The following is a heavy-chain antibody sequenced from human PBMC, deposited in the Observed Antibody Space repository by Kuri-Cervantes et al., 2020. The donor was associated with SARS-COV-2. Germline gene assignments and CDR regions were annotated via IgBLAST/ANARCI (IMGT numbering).Heavy chain of an antibody. Sequence: GGSLRLSCAASGFTFSSYGMHWVRQAPGKGLEWVAVISYDGSNKYYADSVKGRFTISRDNSKNTLYLQMNSLRAEDTAVYYCARNPTYGDYPYWYFDLWGRGTLVTVSS. CDR2: ISYDGSNK. D-gene: IGHD4-17*01. V-gene: IGHV3-30*03. CDR1: GFTFSSYG. J-gene: IGHJ2*01. CDR3: ARNPTYGDYPYWYFDL.